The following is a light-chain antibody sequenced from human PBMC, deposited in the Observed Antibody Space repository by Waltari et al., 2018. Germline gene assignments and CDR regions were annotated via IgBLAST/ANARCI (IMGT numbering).Light chain of an antibody. CDR2: VNSDGSH. Sequence: QLVLTQSPSASASLGASVKLTCTLDSGHSNNIVAWLQRRPEKGPRYLMKVNSDGSHTKGDDIPDRFSGSSSGSERYPTISSLQSEDEADYYCQTGGHGTWVFGGGTKLTVV. CDR1: SGHSNNI. V-gene: IGLV4-69*01. CDR3: QTGGHGTWV. J-gene: IGLJ3*02.